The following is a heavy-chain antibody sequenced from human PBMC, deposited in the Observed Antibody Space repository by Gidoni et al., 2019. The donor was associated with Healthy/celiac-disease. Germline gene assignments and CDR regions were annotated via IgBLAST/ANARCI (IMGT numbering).Heavy chain of an antibody. CDR2: IYHSGST. CDR1: GYSISSGYY. CDR3: ARLRDFWSGYSDY. V-gene: IGHV4-38-2*01. J-gene: IGHJ4*02. Sequence: QVQLQESGPGLVKPSETLSLTCAVSGYSISSGYYWGWIRQPPGKGLEWIGSIYHSGSTYYNPSLKSRVTISVDTSKNQFSLKLSSVTAADTAVYYCARLRDFWSGYSDYWGQGTLVTVSS. D-gene: IGHD3-3*01.